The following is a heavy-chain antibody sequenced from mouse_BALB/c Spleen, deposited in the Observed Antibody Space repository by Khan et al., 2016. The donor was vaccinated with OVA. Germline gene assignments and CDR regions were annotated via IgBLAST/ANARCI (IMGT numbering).Heavy chain of an antibody. CDR2: INTYTGKP. D-gene: IGHD2-14*01. J-gene: IGHJ4*01. CDR1: GYTFTNNG. CDR3: ARVGYNGTMDY. V-gene: IGHV9-3-1*01. Sequence: QIQLVQSGPEPKKPGETVKISCKASGYTFTNNGMNWVKQAPGKGLKWRGWINTYTGKPTYADDFKGRFAFSLETSASTAYLQINNLKNEDTATYFCARVGYNGTMDYWGQGTSVTVSS.